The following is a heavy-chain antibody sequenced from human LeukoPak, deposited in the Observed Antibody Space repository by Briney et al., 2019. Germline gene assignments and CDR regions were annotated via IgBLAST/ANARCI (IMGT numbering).Heavy chain of an antibody. D-gene: IGHD3-10*01. Sequence: PGRSLRLSCAASGFTFSSYGMHWVRQAPGKGLEWVAVISYDGSNKYYADSVKGRFTISRDNSKNTLYLQMNSLRAEDTAVYYCAKFAGENLLCFGELFSDYYHYGMDVWGKGTTVTVSS. CDR3: AKFAGENLLCFGELFSDYYHYGMDV. J-gene: IGHJ6*04. CDR1: GFTFSSYG. CDR2: ISYDGSNK. V-gene: IGHV3-30*18.